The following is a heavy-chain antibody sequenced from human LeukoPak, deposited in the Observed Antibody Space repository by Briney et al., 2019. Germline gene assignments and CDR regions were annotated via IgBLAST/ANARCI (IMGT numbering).Heavy chain of an antibody. J-gene: IGHJ4*02. CDR3: TTETYYYGSGSPTNPYYFDY. Sequence: GGSLRLSCAASGFXFSNAWISWVRQAPGKGLEWVGRIKSKTDGGTTDYAAPVKGRFTISRDDSKNTLNLQMNSLKTEDTAVYYCTTETYYYGSGSPTNPYYFDYWGQGTLVTVSS. D-gene: IGHD3-10*01. CDR1: GFXFSNAW. V-gene: IGHV3-15*01. CDR2: IKSKTDGGTT.